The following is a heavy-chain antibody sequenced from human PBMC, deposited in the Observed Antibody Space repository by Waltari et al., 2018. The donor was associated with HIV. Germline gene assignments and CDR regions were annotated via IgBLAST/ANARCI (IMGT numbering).Heavy chain of an antibody. CDR2: ISWNSGSI. J-gene: IGHJ4*02. CDR1: GFTFDDFA. CDR3: AKSYDSSGQAYFDY. D-gene: IGHD3-22*01. Sequence: EVQLVESGGGLVQPGRSLRLSCAASGFTFDDFAMHWGRHAPGKGLEWVSGISWNSGSIGYADSVKGRFTISRDNAKNSLYLQMNSLRAEDTALYYCAKSYDSSGQAYFDYWGQGTLVTVSS. V-gene: IGHV3-9*01.